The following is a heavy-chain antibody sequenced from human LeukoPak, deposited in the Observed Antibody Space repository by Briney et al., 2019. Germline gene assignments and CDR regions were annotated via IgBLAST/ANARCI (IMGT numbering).Heavy chain of an antibody. J-gene: IGHJ4*02. Sequence: GGSLRLSCAASGFTFSSYEMNWVRQAPGKGLEWVSYISSSGSTIYYADSVKGRFTISRDNAKNSLYLQMNSLRAEDTAVYYCSRSYCSGGSCPWGFDYWGQGTLVTVSS. V-gene: IGHV3-48*03. CDR3: SRSYCSGGSCPWGFDY. CDR2: ISSSGSTI. CDR1: GFTFSSYE. D-gene: IGHD2-15*01.